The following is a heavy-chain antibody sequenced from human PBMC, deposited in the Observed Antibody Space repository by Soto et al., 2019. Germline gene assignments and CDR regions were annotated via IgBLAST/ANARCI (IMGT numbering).Heavy chain of an antibody. J-gene: IGHJ4*02. CDR2: IDPSDSQT. Sequence: GESLKISCKGSGYSFAGYWITWVRQKTGKGLEWMGRIDPSDSQTYYSPSFRGHVTISVTKSITTVFLQWSSLRASDTAMYYCARQIYDSDTGPNFQYYFDSWGQGTPVTVSS. CDR3: ARQIYDSDTGPNFQYYFDS. V-gene: IGHV5-10-1*01. CDR1: GYSFAGYW. D-gene: IGHD3-22*01.